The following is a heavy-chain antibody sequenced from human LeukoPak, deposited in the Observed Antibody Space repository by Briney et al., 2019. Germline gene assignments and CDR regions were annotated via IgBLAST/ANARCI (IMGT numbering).Heavy chain of an antibody. D-gene: IGHD3-3*02. CDR1: GVTFDRHG. J-gene: IGHJ4*02. CDR2: IKYDGTRT. CDR3: VKDTIFTVDPFDY. V-gene: IGHV3-30*02. Sequence: GGSLRLSCEVSGVTFDRHGMHWVRQSPGKGLEWLTFIKYDGTRTDYEDSVKGRFTVSRDNSKNTLYLQMSNLRDEDTAVYYCVKDTIFTVDPFDYWGQGTLVTVSS.